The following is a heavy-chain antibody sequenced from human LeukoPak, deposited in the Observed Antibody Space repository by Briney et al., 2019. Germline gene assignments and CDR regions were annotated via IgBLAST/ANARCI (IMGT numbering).Heavy chain of an antibody. J-gene: IGHJ6*02. D-gene: IGHD3-22*01. Sequence: PGGSLRLSCAASGFTFSDYYMSWIRQTPGKGLEWVSYISSSGSTIYYADSVKGRFTISRDNAKNSLYLQMNSLRAEDTAVYYCAREGATVIVVSTPYYYYGMDVWGQGTTVTVSS. V-gene: IGHV3-11*01. CDR2: ISSSGSTI. CDR3: AREGATVIVVSTPYYYYGMDV. CDR1: GFTFSDYY.